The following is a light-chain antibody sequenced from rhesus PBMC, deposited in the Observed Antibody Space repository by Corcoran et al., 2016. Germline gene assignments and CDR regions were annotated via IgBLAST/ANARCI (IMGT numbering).Light chain of an antibody. CDR1: ENVNNY. Sequence: DIQMPQSPSSLSASVGDRVTITCRASENVNNYLPWYQQKPGKAPKLLIYKASNLESGVPSRFSGSSTGTDFTLTISSLQPEDFATYYCQHSYGTPYSFGQGTKVEIK. J-gene: IGKJ2*01. CDR2: KAS. V-gene: IGKV1-74*01. CDR3: QHSYGTPYS.